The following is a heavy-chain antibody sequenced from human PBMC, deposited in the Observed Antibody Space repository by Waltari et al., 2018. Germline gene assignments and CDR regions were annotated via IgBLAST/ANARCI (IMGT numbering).Heavy chain of an antibody. CDR3: AKDSVPSGPRVPDFDY. Sequence: EVQLLESGGGLVQPGGSLRLSCAASGFTFSSYAMRWVRQAPGKGLEWVSAISGSGGSTYYADSVKGRFTISRDNSKNTLYLQMNSLRAEDTAVYYCAKDSVPSGPRVPDFDYWGQGTLVTVSS. J-gene: IGHJ4*02. CDR1: GFTFSSYA. D-gene: IGHD3-3*01. CDR2: ISGSGGST. V-gene: IGHV3-23*01.